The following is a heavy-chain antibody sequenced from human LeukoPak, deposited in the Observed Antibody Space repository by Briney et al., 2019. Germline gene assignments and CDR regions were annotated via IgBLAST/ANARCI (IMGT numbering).Heavy chain of an antibody. CDR2: IYYSGST. V-gene: IGHV4-59*08. J-gene: IGHJ3*02. Sequence: SETLSLTCTVSGGSISRYYWSWIRQPPGKGLEWIGCIYYSGSTDYNPSLKSRVTISVDTSKNQISLKLSSVTAADTAVYYCARPGVGSGRYRAFDIWGQGTMVTVSS. D-gene: IGHD5-12*01. CDR3: ARPGVGSGRYRAFDI. CDR1: GGSISRYY.